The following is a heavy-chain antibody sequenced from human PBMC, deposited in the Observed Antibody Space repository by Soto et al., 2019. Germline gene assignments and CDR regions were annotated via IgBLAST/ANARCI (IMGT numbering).Heavy chain of an antibody. D-gene: IGHD6-6*01. Sequence: PGGSLRLSCSAFEFTFSSYAMRWVRQAPGRGLEWVSAISGSGGSTYYADSVKGRFTISRDNSKNTLYLQMNSLRAEDTAVYYCAKDLAYSSSRYYYYYYGMDVWGQGTTVTVSS. V-gene: IGHV3-23*01. CDR2: ISGSGGST. CDR1: EFTFSSYA. J-gene: IGHJ6*02. CDR3: AKDLAYSSSRYYYYYYGMDV.